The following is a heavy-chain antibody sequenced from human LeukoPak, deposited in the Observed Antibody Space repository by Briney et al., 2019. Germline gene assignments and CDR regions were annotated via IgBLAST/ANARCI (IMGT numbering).Heavy chain of an antibody. CDR3: ARYSYGGEDWFDP. J-gene: IGHJ5*02. Sequence: PSETLSLTCTLCGGSISSRSYYWGWIRQPPGKGLEWIGSIYYSGSTYYNPSLKSRVTISVDTSKNQFSLNLNSVTAADTAVYYCARYSYGGEDWFDPWGQGTLVTVSS. CDR2: IYYSGST. D-gene: IGHD5-18*01. CDR1: GGSISSRSYY. V-gene: IGHV4-39*01.